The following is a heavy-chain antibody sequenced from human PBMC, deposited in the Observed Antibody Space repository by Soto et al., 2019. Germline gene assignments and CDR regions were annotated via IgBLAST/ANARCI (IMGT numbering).Heavy chain of an antibody. V-gene: IGHV1-46*01. CDR3: ARDQGLHYYYYGMDV. D-gene: IGHD4-17*01. Sequence: ASVKVSCKASGYTFTSYYMHWVRQAPGQGLEWMGIINPSGGSTSYAQKFQGRVTMTRDTSTSTVYMELSSLRSEDTAVYYCARDQGLHYYYYGMDVWGQGTTVTVSS. J-gene: IGHJ6*02. CDR2: INPSGGST. CDR1: GYTFTSYY.